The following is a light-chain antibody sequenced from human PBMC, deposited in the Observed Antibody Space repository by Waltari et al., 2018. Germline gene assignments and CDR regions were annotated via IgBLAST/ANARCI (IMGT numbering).Light chain of an antibody. J-gene: IGKJ4*02. Sequence: EIVLTQSPGTLSLSPGEIATLSCRASQSVSTYYLAWYQHKPGQAPRPVIYGASTRAAGIPDRFSGSGSGTDFTLTISGLEPEDFSVYYWQQYGTSPPLTFGGGTKVEIK. V-gene: IGKV3-20*01. CDR3: QQYGTSPPLT. CDR1: QSVSTYY. CDR2: GAS.